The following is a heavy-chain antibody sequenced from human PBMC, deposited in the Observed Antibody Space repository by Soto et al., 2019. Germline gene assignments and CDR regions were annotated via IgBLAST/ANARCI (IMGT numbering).Heavy chain of an antibody. CDR1: GFTLNYYA. CDR3: AKEIAASATLWLDS. D-gene: IGHD6-13*01. Sequence: GGSLRLSCAASGFTLNYYAINWVRQAPGKGLEWVSAITSTGDTYYVDSVKGRFTISRDNSKNTLYLQMNSLRAEDTAVYYCAKEIAASATLWLDSWGQGTLVTVPQ. V-gene: IGHV3-23*01. CDR2: ITSTGDT. J-gene: IGHJ5*01.